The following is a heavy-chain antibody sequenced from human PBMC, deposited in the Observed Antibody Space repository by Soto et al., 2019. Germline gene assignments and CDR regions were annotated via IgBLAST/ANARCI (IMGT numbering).Heavy chain of an antibody. Sequence: SETLSLTCAVYGGSFSGYYWTWIRQPPGKGLEWIGEITHSGSTNYNPSLKSRVTISVDTSKNQFSLNLNFVTAADTAVYYCARSSVRGWSYWGQGTLVTVSS. CDR3: ARSSVRGWSY. CDR2: ITHSGST. J-gene: IGHJ4*02. CDR1: GGSFSGYY. V-gene: IGHV4-34*01. D-gene: IGHD3-10*02.